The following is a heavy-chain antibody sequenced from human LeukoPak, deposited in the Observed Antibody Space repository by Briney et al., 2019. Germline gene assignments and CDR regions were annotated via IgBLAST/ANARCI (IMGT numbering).Heavy chain of an antibody. CDR2: INHSGST. V-gene: IGHV4-34*01. CDR3: ARQWLVSPLFDY. J-gene: IGHJ4*02. D-gene: IGHD6-19*01. Sequence: SETLSLTCAVYGGSFSGYYWSWIRQPPGKGLEWIGEINHSGSTNYNPSLRSRVTVSVHTSKNQLSLKLSSVTAADTAVYYCARQWLVSPLFDYWGQGTLVSVSS. CDR1: GGSFSGYY.